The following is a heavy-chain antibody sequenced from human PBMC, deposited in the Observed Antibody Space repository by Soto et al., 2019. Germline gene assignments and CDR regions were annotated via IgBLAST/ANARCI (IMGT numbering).Heavy chain of an antibody. CDR3: AKESLKTPVTGPVDC. V-gene: IGHV3-23*01. Sequence: GGSLRLSCVGSGFTFSDSVMAWVRQAPGKGLEWLSVMSGDGRTRYALSVTGRFTISRDNSKNTLYLQMSSLRAEDTAVYYCAKESLKTPVTGPVDCWGQGTVVTVSS. D-gene: IGHD6-19*01. CDR2: MSGDGRT. CDR1: GFTFSDSV. J-gene: IGHJ4*02.